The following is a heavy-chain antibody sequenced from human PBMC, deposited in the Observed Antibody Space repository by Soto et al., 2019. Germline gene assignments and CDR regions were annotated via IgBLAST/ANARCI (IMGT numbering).Heavy chain of an antibody. J-gene: IGHJ4*02. CDR1: GYSITTGSY. Sequence: SETLSLTCAVSGYSITTGSYSGWIRQPPGKGLEWIGSISQSGSSYYNPSLKSRLTILIDTSKNQFSLKLSSVTAADTAVYCCARPHSSGWFTYDYWGQGALVTVSS. CDR3: ARPHSSGWFTYDY. CDR2: ISQSGSS. V-gene: IGHV4-38-2*01. D-gene: IGHD6-19*01.